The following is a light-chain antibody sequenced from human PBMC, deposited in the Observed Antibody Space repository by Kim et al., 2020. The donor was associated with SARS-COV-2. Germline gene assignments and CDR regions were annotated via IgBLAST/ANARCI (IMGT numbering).Light chain of an antibody. V-gene: IGLV6-57*02. CDR3: QSYDSSNHWV. CDR1: SGSIASNY. Sequence: KTVTISCTGSSGSIASNYVQWYQQRPGSAHTTVIYEDNQRPSGVPDRFSGSIDSSSNSASLTISGLKTEDEADYYCQSYDSSNHWVFGGGTKLTVL. CDR2: EDN. J-gene: IGLJ3*02.